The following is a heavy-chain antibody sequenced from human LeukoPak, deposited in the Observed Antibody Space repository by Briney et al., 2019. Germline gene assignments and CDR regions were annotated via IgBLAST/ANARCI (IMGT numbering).Heavy chain of an antibody. D-gene: IGHD1-26*01. CDR1: GFTVSCNY. Sequence: GRSLRLSCAASGFTVSCNYMSWVRQAPGKGLEWVSVIYSGGSTYYADSVKGRFTISRDNSKNTLYLQMNSLRAEDTAVYYCARVRYSGSYYEDYWGQGTLVTVSS. J-gene: IGHJ4*02. V-gene: IGHV3-66*01. CDR3: ARVRYSGSYYEDY. CDR2: IYSGGST.